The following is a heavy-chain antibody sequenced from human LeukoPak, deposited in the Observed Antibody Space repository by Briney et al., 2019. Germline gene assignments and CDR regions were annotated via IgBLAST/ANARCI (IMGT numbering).Heavy chain of an antibody. V-gene: IGHV3-23*01. Sequence: GGSLRLSCAASGFTFSSYDMNWVRQAPGKGLEWVSGISGGGGTDYADSVKGRFIISRDNSKNTLYLQMNSLRAEDTAVYYCAKKGIAAVGGYYFDYWGQGTLVTVSS. J-gene: IGHJ4*02. CDR1: GFTFSSYD. D-gene: IGHD6-13*01. CDR2: ISGGGGT. CDR3: AKKGIAAVGGYYFDY.